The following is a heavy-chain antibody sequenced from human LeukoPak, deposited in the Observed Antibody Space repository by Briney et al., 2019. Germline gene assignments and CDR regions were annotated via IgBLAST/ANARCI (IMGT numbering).Heavy chain of an antibody. CDR1: GFTFSSYA. CDR3: AGTRIGYDYSYYQTLNWFDP. V-gene: IGHV3-30*01. D-gene: IGHD4-11*01. Sequence: GRSLTLSCAASGFTFSSYAMHWVRQAPGKGLEWVAVISYDGSNKYYADPVKGRCTISRDNSKNTLYLQMNSLRAEDTAVYYCAGTRIGYDYSYYQTLNWFDPWGQGTLVTVSS. J-gene: IGHJ5*02. CDR2: ISYDGSNK.